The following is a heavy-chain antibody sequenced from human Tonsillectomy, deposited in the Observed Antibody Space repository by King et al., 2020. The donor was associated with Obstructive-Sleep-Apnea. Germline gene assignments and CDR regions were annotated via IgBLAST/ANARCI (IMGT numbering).Heavy chain of an antibody. Sequence: QLQESGPGLVKPSETLSLTCTVSGGSISSSSYYWGWIRQPPGKGLEWIGSIYYSGSTYYNPSLKGRVTISVDTSKNQFSLKLSSVTAADTAVYYCARDEAVVVPAANYYYYGMDVWGQGTTVTVSS. CDR1: GGSISSSSYY. V-gene: IGHV4-39*07. J-gene: IGHJ6*02. CDR3: ARDEAVVVPAANYYYYGMDV. D-gene: IGHD2-2*01. CDR2: IYYSGST.